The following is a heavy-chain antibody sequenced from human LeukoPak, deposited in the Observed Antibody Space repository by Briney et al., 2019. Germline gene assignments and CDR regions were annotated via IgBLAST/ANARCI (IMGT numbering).Heavy chain of an antibody. V-gene: IGHV3-66*01. CDR1: GFIVSTSD. J-gene: IGHJ6*02. CDR2: IYIGGNT. Sequence: GGSLRLSCAASGFIVSTSDMNWVRQAPGRGLEWISGIYIGGNTVSADFVKGRFTISRDSSMNTLYLQTDSLRPEDTALYYCARGAGAYNYYAMDVWGQGTTVTVSS. CDR3: ARGAGAYNYYAMDV. D-gene: IGHD6-19*01.